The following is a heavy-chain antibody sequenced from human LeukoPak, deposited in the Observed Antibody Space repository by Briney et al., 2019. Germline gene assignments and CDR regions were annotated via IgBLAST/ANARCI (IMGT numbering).Heavy chain of an antibody. CDR1: GLTFSSYA. Sequence: GGSLRLSCAASGLTFSSYAMHWARQAPGKGLEWVAVISYDGSNRYYADSVKGRFTISRDNSKNTLYLQMDSLRGEDTAVYYCARDPLMTTLTTYHLDSWGQGTLVTVSS. CDR2: ISYDGSNR. CDR3: ARDPLMTTLTTYHLDS. V-gene: IGHV3-30*01. J-gene: IGHJ4*02. D-gene: IGHD4-11*01.